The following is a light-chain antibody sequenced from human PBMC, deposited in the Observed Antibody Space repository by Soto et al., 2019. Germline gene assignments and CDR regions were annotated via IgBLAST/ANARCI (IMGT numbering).Light chain of an antibody. V-gene: IGLV2-11*01. CDR1: SSDVGGYNY. Sequence: QSALTQPASVSGSPGQSITISCTGTSSDVGGYNYVSWYQQHPGKAPKLMIYDVTTRPSGVPDRFSGSKSGNTASLTISGLQAEDEADYYCSSHAGSSVVFGTGTKVTVL. J-gene: IGLJ1*01. CDR2: DVT. CDR3: SSHAGSSVV.